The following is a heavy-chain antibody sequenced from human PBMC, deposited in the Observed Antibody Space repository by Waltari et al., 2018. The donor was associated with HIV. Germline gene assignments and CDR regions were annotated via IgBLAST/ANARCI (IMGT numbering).Heavy chain of an antibody. D-gene: IGHD1-26*01. J-gene: IGHJ4*02. Sequence: EVQLVESGGVVVQPGGSLRLSCAAPGFPFDDYTMPLVRQAPGKGLEWVSLISWDGGSTYYADSVKGRFTISRDNSKNSLYLQMNSLRTEDTALYYCAKESPGRVGYFDYWGQGTLVTVSS. CDR2: ISWDGGST. CDR3: AKESPGRVGYFDY. CDR1: GFPFDDYT. V-gene: IGHV3-43*01.